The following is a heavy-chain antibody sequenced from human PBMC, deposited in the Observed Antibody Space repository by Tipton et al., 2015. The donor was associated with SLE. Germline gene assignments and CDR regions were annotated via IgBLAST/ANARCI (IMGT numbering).Heavy chain of an antibody. CDR2: VYSSGST. Sequence: TLSLTCTVSGGSISGYYWCWIRQPAGKGLEWIGRVYSSGSTIYNPSIKSRITLSLDTSKNQFYLRVNSVTAADTAVYYCARGGGSSDFDPPGYWGQGTLVTVSS. V-gene: IGHV4-4*07. J-gene: IGHJ4*02. D-gene: IGHD3-16*01. CDR1: GGSISGYY. CDR3: ARGGGSSDFDPPGY.